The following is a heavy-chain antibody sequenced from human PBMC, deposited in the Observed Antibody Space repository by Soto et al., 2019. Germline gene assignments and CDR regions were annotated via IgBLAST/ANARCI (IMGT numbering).Heavy chain of an antibody. J-gene: IGHJ3*02. CDR3: ARAEDSSGWDAFDI. V-gene: IGHV1-18*04. D-gene: IGHD6-19*01. Sequence: VASVKVSCKASGYTFTSYGISWVRQAPGQGLEWMGWISAYNGNTNYAQKLQGRVTMTTDTSTSTAYMELRSLRSDDTAVYYCARAEDSSGWDAFDIWGQGTMVTVSS. CDR1: GYTFTSYG. CDR2: ISAYNGNT.